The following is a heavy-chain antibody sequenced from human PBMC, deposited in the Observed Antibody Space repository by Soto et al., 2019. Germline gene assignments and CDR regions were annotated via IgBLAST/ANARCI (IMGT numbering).Heavy chain of an antibody. CDR1: GYTVTNYD. CDR2: ISTYTGNT. V-gene: IGHV1-18*01. Sequence: QVHLVQSGAEVKKPGALVKVSCKASGYTVTNYDINWVRQAPGQGLEWMGCISTYTGNTNYAQRLQGRVTMTTDTPTSTAYMELMSLTSDDTPVYYCARGYYYGSGRPTPGGMDVWGQGTTVTVSS. J-gene: IGHJ6*02. CDR3: ARGYYYGSGRPTPGGMDV. D-gene: IGHD3-10*01.